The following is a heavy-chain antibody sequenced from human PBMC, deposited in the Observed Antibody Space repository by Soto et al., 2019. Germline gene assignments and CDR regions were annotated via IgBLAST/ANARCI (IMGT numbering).Heavy chain of an antibody. CDR2: ISTSSLTI. Sequence: GGSLRLSSAASGFTFISYGMNWVRQAPGKGLEWISYISTSSLTIYYADSVKGRFTIYRDNVKNSVYLQMNSLRGEDTAVYFCARIGSAGDYWGQGT. CDR1: GFTFISYG. CDR3: ARIGSAGDY. J-gene: IGHJ4*02. V-gene: IGHV3-48*01. D-gene: IGHD6-13*01.